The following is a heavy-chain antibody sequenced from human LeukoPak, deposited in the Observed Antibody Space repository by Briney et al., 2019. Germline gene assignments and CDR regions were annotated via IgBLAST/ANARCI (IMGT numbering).Heavy chain of an antibody. V-gene: IGHV3-48*01. Sequence: GGSLRLSCAASGFTFSSYSMNWVRQAPGKGLEWVSYISSSSSTIYYADSVKGRFTISRDNAKNSLYLQMNSLRAEDTAVYYCSYYYGSGSYYNHYYMDVWGKGTTVTVSS. D-gene: IGHD3-10*01. CDR3: SYYYGSGSYYNHYYMDV. CDR1: GFTFSSYS. J-gene: IGHJ6*03. CDR2: ISSSSSTI.